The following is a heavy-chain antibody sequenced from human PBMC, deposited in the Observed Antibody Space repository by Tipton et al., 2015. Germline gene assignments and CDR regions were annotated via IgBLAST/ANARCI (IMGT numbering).Heavy chain of an antibody. D-gene: IGHD3-3*01. V-gene: IGHV3-7*03. Sequence: SLRLSCAASGFTFRSYEMSWVRQAPGKGLEWVANIKQDGSEKYYVDSVKGRFTISRDNAKNSLYLQMNSLRAEDTAVYYCARDILNDFCSVWPEEYWGQGTLVTVSS. CDR3: ARDILNDFCSVWPEEY. J-gene: IGHJ4*02. CDR2: IKQDGSEK. CDR1: GFTFRSYE.